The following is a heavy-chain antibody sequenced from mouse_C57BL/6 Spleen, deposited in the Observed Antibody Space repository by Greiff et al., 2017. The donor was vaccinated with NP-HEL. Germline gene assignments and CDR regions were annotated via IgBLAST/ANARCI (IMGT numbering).Heavy chain of an antibody. V-gene: IGHV1-53*01. Sequence: VQLQQSGTELVKPGASVKLSCKASGYTFTSYWMHWVKQRPGQGLEWIGNINPSNGGTNYNEKFKSKATLTVDKSSSTAYMQLSSLTSEDSAVYYCARYDGYYDAMDYWGQGTSVTVSS. D-gene: IGHD2-3*01. CDR2: INPSNGGT. CDR1: GYTFTSYW. J-gene: IGHJ4*01. CDR3: ARYDGYYDAMDY.